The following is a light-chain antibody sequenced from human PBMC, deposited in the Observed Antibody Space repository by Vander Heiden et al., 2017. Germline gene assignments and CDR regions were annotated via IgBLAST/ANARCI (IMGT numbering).Light chain of an antibody. V-gene: IGLV2-8*01. CDR3: RSYEGSNNVV. CDR2: EVR. CDR1: GTAAGGDNY. Sequence: QSALTQPPSAPGPPGPSVTIPCTGTGTAAGGDNYVSWYQHHPRKAPKPTISEVRQRPSGVTHLSAGSKAGNAAPPTVCGLQAEDEADYYCRSYEGSNNVVFGGGTKLTVL. J-gene: IGLJ2*01.